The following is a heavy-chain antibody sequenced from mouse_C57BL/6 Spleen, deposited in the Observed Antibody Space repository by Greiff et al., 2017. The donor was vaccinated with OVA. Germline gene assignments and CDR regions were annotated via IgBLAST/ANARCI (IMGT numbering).Heavy chain of an antibody. D-gene: IGHD2-4*01. CDR2: IYPGSGNT. J-gene: IGHJ3*01. CDR1: GYSFTSYY. CDR3: ARYDYDDGWFAY. Sequence: QVQLQQSGPELVKPGASVKISCKASGYSFTSYYIHWVKQRPGQGLEWIGWIYPGSGNTKYNEKFKGKATLTADTSSSTAYMQLSSLTSEDSAVYYGARYDYDDGWFAYWGQGTLVTVSA. V-gene: IGHV1-66*01.